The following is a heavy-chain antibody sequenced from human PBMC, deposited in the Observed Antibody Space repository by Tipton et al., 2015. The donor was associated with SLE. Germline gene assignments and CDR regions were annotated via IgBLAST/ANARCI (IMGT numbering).Heavy chain of an antibody. CDR2: ISWGSERK. J-gene: IGHJ3*01. CDR3: VRGGLQHAFDL. D-gene: IGHD1-1*01. Sequence: SLRLSCAASGFTFSNYRMNWVRQAPGKGLEWVCSISWGSERKFYGDSVKGRFTISRDNGKSALYLHMDGLRPEDTALYYCVRGGLQHAFDLWGQGTMVTVSS. CDR1: GFTFSNYR. V-gene: IGHV3-9*01.